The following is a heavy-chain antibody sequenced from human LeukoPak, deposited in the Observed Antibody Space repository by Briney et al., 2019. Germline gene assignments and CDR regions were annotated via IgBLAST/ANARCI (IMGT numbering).Heavy chain of an antibody. CDR2: ISSDGSST. D-gene: IGHD3-10*01. V-gene: IGHV3-74*01. J-gene: IGHJ4*02. CDR1: GFSFSSYW. Sequence: GGSLRLSCAASGFSFSSYWMHWVREAPGKGLVWVSRISSDGSSTIYADSVKGRFTISRDNAKNTLYLQMNSLRAEDTAVYYCARLGSGSTLDCWGQGILVTVSS. CDR3: ARLGSGSTLDC.